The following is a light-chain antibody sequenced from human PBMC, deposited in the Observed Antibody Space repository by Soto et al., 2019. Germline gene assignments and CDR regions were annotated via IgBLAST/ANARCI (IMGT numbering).Light chain of an antibody. CDR2: GAS. J-gene: IGKJ5*01. CDR3: QQRRNWPPIT. CDR1: QGVSSSY. Sequence: EIVLTQSPGTLSLSPGERATISCRASQGVSSSYLGWYQQKPGQAPRLLIYGASSRATGIPDMFSGSGSGTDFTLTISRLEPEDAAVYYCQQRRNWPPITFGQGTRLEIK. V-gene: IGKV3D-20*02.